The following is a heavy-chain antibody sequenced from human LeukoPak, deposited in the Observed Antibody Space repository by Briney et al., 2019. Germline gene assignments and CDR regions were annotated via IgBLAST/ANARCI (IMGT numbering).Heavy chain of an antibody. Sequence: ASVKVSCKASGYTFTDFYIHWVRQAPGQGLEWMGIINPSGGSTRYAQKFQGRVNLARDTSTSTVYMEVSSLRSEDTAVYYCASELDYWGQGTLVTVSS. CDR2: INPSGGST. V-gene: IGHV1-46*01. J-gene: IGHJ4*02. CDR1: GYTFTDFY. CDR3: ASELDY.